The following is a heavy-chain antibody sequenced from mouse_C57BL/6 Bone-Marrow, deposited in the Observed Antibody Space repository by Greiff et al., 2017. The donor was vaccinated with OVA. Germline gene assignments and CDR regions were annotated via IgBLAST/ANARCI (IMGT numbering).Heavy chain of an antibody. CDR2: ISNLAYSI. CDR3: ARRGPYWYFDV. V-gene: IGHV5-15*01. CDR1: GFTFSDYG. Sequence: EVKLVESGGGLVQPGGSLKLSCAASGFTFSDYGMAWVRQAPRKGPEWVAFISNLAYSIYYADTVTGRFPISRENAKNTLYLEMSSLRSEDTAMYYCARRGPYWYFDVWGTGTTVTVSS. J-gene: IGHJ1*03.